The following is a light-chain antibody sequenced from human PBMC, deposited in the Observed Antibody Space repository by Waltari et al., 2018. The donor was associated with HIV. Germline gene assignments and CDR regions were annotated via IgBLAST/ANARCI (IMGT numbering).Light chain of an antibody. CDR1: SGHSDYA. CDR3: QTWDTGIII. V-gene: IGLV4-69*01. CDR2: LNNDGSH. J-gene: IGLJ2*01. Sequence: QPVVTQSPSAAASLGVSVKLTCTLSSGHSDYAIAWHQQHPQKGPRYLMRLNNDGSHYKGDGIPDRFSGSSSGAERYLIISSLQSGDEADYYCQTWDTGIIIFGGVTKLTVL.